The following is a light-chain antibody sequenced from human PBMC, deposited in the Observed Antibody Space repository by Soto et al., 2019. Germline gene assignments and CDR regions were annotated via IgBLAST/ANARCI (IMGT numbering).Light chain of an antibody. V-gene: IGKV3-15*01. Sequence: EIVMTQSPATLSVSPWEIATLSCRASQSVSSNLAWYQQKPGQAPSLLIYGASTRATDTPARFSGSGSGTEFTLTISSLQSEDFAVYYCQQYNNWPPWTFGQGTKVDIK. J-gene: IGKJ1*01. CDR1: QSVSSN. CDR3: QQYNNWPPWT. CDR2: GAS.